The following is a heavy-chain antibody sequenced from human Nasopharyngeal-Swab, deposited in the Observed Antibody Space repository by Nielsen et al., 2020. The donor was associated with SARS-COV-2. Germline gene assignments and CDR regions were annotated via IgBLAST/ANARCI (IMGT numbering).Heavy chain of an antibody. D-gene: IGHD3-3*01. V-gene: IGHV3-30*03. CDR1: GFTFSSYG. CDR3: ARTGGVLRFLGWLPNWFDP. J-gene: IGHJ5*02. Sequence: GGSLRLSCAASGFTFSSYGMHWVRQAPGKGLEWVAVISYDGSNKYYADSVKGRFTISRDNSKNTLYLQMNSLRAEDTAVYYCARTGGVLRFLGWLPNWFDPWGQGTLVTVSS. CDR2: ISYDGSNK.